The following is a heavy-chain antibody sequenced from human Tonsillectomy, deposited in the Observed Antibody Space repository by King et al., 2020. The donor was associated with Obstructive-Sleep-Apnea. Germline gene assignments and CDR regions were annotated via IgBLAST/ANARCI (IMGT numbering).Heavy chain of an antibody. CDR3: ARASSTLEYKNYLDY. J-gene: IGHJ4*02. V-gene: IGHV4-4*02. CDR2: VYHSGST. D-gene: IGHD1-1*01. Sequence: QLQESGPGLVKTSGTLSLTCAVSGASISSSHWWNWVRQPPGKGLEWIGEVYHSGSTNYNTSLKSRVTILVDKSKNQFSLKLSPVTAADTAMYYCARASSTLEYKNYLDYWGRGTLVTVSS. CDR1: GASISSSHW.